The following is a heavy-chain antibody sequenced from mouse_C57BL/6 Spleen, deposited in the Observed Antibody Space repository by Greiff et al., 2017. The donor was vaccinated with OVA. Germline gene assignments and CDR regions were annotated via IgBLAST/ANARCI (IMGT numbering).Heavy chain of an antibody. D-gene: IGHD1-1*01. CDR3: TFYYYGSSYLFAY. CDR1: GFNIKDYY. V-gene: IGHV14-1*01. CDR2: IDPEDGDT. J-gene: IGHJ3*01. Sequence: VHVKQSGAELVRPGASVKLSCTASGFNIKDYYMHWVKQRPEQGLEWIGRIDPEDGDTEYAPKFQGKATMTADTSSNTAYLQLSSLTSEDTAVYYCTFYYYGSSYLFAYWGQGTLVTVSA.